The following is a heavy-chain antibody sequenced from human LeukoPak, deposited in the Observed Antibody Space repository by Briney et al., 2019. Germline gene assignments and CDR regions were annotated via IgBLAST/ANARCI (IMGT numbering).Heavy chain of an antibody. Sequence: GGSLRLSCAASGFTFSNYWMRWVRQAPGKGLEWVANIKQDGSEKYYVDSVKGRFTISRDNAKNSLYLQMNSLRAEDTAVYYCAKVPHCGGDCPSPGYFDYWGQGTLVTVSS. D-gene: IGHD2-21*02. CDR1: GFTFSNYW. CDR3: AKVPHCGGDCPSPGYFDY. J-gene: IGHJ4*02. V-gene: IGHV3-7*01. CDR2: IKQDGSEK.